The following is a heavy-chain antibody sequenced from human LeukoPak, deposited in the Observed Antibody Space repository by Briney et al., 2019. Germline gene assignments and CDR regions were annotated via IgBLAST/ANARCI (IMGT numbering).Heavy chain of an antibody. J-gene: IGHJ6*02. V-gene: IGHV4-61*01. Sequence: SETLSLSCSVSGGSVRSGSYYWAWIRQPPGKGLEWIGYIFHNGSTNYNPSLKSRVTISVDTSKNQFSLKLSSVTAADTAVYYCASTMVRGVIINYYYYGMDVWGQGTTVTVSS. D-gene: IGHD3-10*01. CDR1: GGSVRSGSYY. CDR2: IFHNGST. CDR3: ASTMVRGVIINYYYYGMDV.